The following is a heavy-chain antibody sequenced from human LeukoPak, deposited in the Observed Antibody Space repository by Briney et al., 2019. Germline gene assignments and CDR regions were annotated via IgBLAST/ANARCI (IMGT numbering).Heavy chain of an antibody. Sequence: GASVKVSCKVSGYTLNKLSMHWVRQAPGKGLEWLGGFDPEDGETIYAQKFQGRVTMTEYTSTDTAYMELSSLRSEDTAVYYCATVWEPRTAPFDYWGQGTLVTVSS. D-gene: IGHD1-26*01. V-gene: IGHV1-24*01. CDR2: FDPEDGET. CDR1: GYTLNKLS. J-gene: IGHJ4*02. CDR3: ATVWEPRTAPFDY.